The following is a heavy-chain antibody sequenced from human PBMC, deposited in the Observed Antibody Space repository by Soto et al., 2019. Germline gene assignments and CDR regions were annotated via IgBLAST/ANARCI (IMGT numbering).Heavy chain of an antibody. CDR2: IIPIFGTA. D-gene: IGHD2-2*01. CDR3: ARDRGYCSSTSCYRAWFDP. V-gene: IGHV1-69*06. CDR1: GGTFSSYA. J-gene: IGHJ5*02. Sequence: QVQLVQSGAEVKKPGSSVKVSCKASGGTFSSYAISWVRQAPGQGLEWMGGIIPIFGTANYAQKFQGRVTITADKSTSTAYMELSSLRSEDTAVYYCARDRGYCSSTSCYRAWFDPWGPGTLVTVSS.